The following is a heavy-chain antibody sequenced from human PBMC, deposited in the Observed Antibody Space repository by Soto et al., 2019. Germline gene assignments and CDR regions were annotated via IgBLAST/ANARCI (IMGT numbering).Heavy chain of an antibody. D-gene: IGHD2-2*01. CDR3: ARDFGGCISTSCYSGVFDL. CDR2: IKQDGSEK. CDR1: GFTFSSYW. V-gene: IGHV3-7*03. Sequence: GGSLRLSCAASGFTFSSYWMSWVRQAPGKGLEWVANIKQDGSEKYYVDSVKGRFTISRDNAENSLYLQMNSLRAEDTAVYYCARDFGGCISTSCYSGVFDLSRHGTLVTF. J-gene: IGHJ3*01.